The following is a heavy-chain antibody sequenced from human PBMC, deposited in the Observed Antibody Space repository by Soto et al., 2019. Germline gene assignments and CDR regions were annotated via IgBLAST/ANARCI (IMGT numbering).Heavy chain of an antibody. CDR3: AKDGGNGNYFDY. J-gene: IGHJ4*02. CDR1: GFTFSSYG. Sequence: LRLSCAASGFTFSSYGMHWVRQAPGKGLEWVAVISYDGSNKYYADSVKGRFTISRDNSKNTLYLQMNSLRAEDTAVYYCAKDGGNGNYFDYWGQGTLVTVSS. CDR2: ISYDGSNK. D-gene: IGHD2-15*01. V-gene: IGHV3-30*18.